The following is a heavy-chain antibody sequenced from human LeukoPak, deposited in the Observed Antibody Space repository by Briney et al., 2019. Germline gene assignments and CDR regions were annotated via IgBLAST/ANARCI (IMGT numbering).Heavy chain of an antibody. CDR3: AKVVGATGHLAFDI. CDR1: VFTFCSYA. V-gene: IGHV3-23*01. Sequence: PGGSLRLSCAASVFTFCSYAMSWVREAPGKGVEWVSAISGSGGSTYYADSVKGRFTISRDNSKNTLYLQMNSLRAEDTAVYYCAKVVGATGHLAFDIWGQGTMVTVSS. D-gene: IGHD1-26*01. CDR2: ISGSGGST. J-gene: IGHJ3*02.